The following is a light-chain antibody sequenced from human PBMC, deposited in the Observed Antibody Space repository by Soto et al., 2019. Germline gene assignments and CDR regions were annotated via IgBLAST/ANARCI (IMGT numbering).Light chain of an antibody. Sequence: EILLTQSPDTLSLSPCERATLSCSAAQSVGTRLAWYQHKTGQAPRLLISGASSRATGIPDRFTGSGSETSFTLTISRLEPEDFALYYCQHYQSGHPITFGQGTRLEIK. CDR2: GAS. CDR1: QSVGTR. CDR3: QHYQSGHPIT. J-gene: IGKJ5*01. V-gene: IGKV3-20*01.